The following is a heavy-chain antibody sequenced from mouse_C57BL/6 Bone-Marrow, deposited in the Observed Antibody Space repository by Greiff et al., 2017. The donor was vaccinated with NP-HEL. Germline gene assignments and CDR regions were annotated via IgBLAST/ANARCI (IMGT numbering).Heavy chain of an antibody. CDR1: GYTFTSYW. D-gene: IGHD1-1*01. Sequence: QVQLQQPGAELVRPGSSVKLSCKASGYTFTSYWLHWVKQRPIQGLEWIGNIDPSDSETHYNQKFKDQATLTVDKSSSTAYMQLSSLTSEDSAVYYCAFITTVVSGYFDVWGTGTTVTVSS. CDR2: IDPSDSET. J-gene: IGHJ1*03. CDR3: AFITTVVSGYFDV. V-gene: IGHV1-52*01.